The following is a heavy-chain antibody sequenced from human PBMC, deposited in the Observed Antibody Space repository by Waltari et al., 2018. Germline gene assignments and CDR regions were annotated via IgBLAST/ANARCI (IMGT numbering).Heavy chain of an antibody. J-gene: IGHJ3*02. D-gene: IGHD2-2*01. CDR3: ARQDCSSTSCRDAFDI. Sequence: EVQLVQSGAEVKKPGESLKISCKGSGYSFTSYWLGWVRCLPGKGLEWMGIIYPGDSDTRYSPSFQGQVTISADKSISTAYLQWSSLKASDTAMYYCARQDCSSTSCRDAFDIWGQGTMVTVSS. V-gene: IGHV5-51*01. CDR1: GYSFTSYW. CDR2: IYPGDSDT.